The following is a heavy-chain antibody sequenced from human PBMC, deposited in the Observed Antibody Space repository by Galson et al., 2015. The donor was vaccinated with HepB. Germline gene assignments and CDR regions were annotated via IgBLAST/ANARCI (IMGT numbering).Heavy chain of an antibody. D-gene: IGHD6-19*01. J-gene: IGHJ5*02. CDR2: INWNGGST. V-gene: IGHV3-20*04. CDR3: ARDCVNSGWFIGWFDP. Sequence: SLRLSCAASGFTFDDYGMSWVRQAPGKGLEWVSGINWNGGSTGYADSVKGRFTISRDNAKNSLYLRMNSLRAEDTAVYYCARDCVNSGWFIGWFDPWGQGTLVTVSS. CDR1: GFTFDDYG.